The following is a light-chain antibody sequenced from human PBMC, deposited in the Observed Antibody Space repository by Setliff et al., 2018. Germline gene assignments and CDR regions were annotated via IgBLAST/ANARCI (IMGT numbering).Light chain of an antibody. V-gene: IGLV2-11*01. CDR1: NSDVGGYKY. CDR2: DVI. Sequence: QSALAQPRSVSGSPGQSVTISCTGTNSDVGGYKYVSWYQQHPGKAPKLMIYDVINRPSGISHRFSGSKSGNTASLTISGLQPEDEADYYCASYTATSTPLYVFGTGTQRTVL. CDR3: ASYTATSTPLYV. J-gene: IGLJ1*01.